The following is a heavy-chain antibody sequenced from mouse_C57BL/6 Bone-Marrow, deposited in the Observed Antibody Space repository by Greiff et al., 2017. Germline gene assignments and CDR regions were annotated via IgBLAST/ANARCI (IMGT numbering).Heavy chain of an antibody. CDR1: GYTFTDYN. CDR3: ATYDYDGFAY. J-gene: IGHJ3*01. D-gene: IGHD2-4*01. CDR2: INPNNGGT. V-gene: IGHV1-22*01. Sequence: VHVKQSGPELVKPGASVKMSCKASGYTFTDYNMHWVKQSHGKSLEWIGYINPNNGGTSYNQKFKGKATLTVNKSSSTAYMELRSLTSEDSAVYYCATYDYDGFAYWGQGTLVTVSA.